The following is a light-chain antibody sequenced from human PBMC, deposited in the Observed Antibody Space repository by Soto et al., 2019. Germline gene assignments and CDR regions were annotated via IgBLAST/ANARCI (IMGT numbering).Light chain of an antibody. V-gene: IGKV3-15*01. Sequence: EIVMTQSPATLSVSPGESATLSCRASQGVSSNLAWYQHKPGQAPRLLIHGASTRATGIPARFSGSGSGTEFTLTISSVQSEDSAVYYCQQYNNWPPLTLGPGTKVDIK. CDR2: GAS. CDR1: QGVSSN. CDR3: QQYNNWPPLT. J-gene: IGKJ3*01.